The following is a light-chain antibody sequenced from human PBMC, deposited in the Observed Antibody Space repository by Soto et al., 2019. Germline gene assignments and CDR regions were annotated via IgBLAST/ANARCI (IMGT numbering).Light chain of an antibody. V-gene: IGKV4-1*01. Sequence: DIVMTQSPDSLAVSLGERATINCKSSQSVLYSSNNKNYLAWYHQKPGQPPKLLIYWASTRDSGVPDRFSGSGSGTDFTLTISSLQAEDVAVYYCQQYYSTPYTFGQGTKLEIK. CDR1: QSVLYSSNNKNY. J-gene: IGKJ2*01. CDR3: QQYYSTPYT. CDR2: WAS.